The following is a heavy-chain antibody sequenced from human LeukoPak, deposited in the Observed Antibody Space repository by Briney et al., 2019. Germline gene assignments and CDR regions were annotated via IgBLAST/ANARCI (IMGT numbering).Heavy chain of an antibody. CDR2: IYYSGST. CDR3: ARGMTPHSFDY. Sequence: SDTLSLTCTVSCRSISSYYWSWIRQPPGKGLEWIGYIYYSGSTNYNPSLKSRVTISVDTSKNQFSLKLSSVTAADTAVYYCARGMTPHSFDYWGQGTLVTVSS. J-gene: IGHJ4*02. CDR1: CRSISSYY. D-gene: IGHD1-20*01. V-gene: IGHV4-59*07.